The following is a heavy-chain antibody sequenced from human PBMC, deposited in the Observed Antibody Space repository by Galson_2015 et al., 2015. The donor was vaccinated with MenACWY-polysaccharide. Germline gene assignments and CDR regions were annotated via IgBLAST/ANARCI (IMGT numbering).Heavy chain of an antibody. CDR1: GFTFNSYA. J-gene: IGHJ6*02. V-gene: IGHV3-30-3*01. CDR2: ISYDETNK. Sequence: SLRLSCAASGFTFNSYAMHWVRQAPGKGLEWVAVISYDETNKYYADSVKGRFTISRDNSKKMLYLRMDSLRNEDTALYYCARSYCDRTNCYGMDVWGQGTTVIVSS. CDR3: ARSYCDRTNCYGMDV. D-gene: IGHD2-21*01.